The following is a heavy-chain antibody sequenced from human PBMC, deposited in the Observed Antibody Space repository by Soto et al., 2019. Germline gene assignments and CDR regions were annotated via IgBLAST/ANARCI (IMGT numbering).Heavy chain of an antibody. CDR1: GFTFSDYY. CDR3: GGTMVRGDPYYYGMDV. V-gene: IGHV3-11*04. J-gene: IGHJ6*02. CDR2: ISNSGSTI. Sequence: GGSLRLSCAASGFTFSDYYMSWIRQAPGKGLEWVSYISNSGSTIYYADSVKGRFTISRDNAKNSLYLQMNSLRAEDTAVYYCGGTMVRGDPYYYGMDVWGQGTTVTVSS. D-gene: IGHD3-10*01.